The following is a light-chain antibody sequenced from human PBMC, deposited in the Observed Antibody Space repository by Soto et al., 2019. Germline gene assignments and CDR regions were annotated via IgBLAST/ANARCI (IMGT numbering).Light chain of an antibody. CDR3: VSYTTSASYV. J-gene: IGLJ1*01. CDR1: SSDVGNYIS. CDR2: DIN. V-gene: IGLV2-14*01. Sequence: QSVLTQPASVSGSPGQSITISCTGTSSDVGNYISVSWYRQHPGKAPKLMIYDINNRPSGVSNRFSGSKSGNTASLTISGLQAEDEAHYYCVSYTTSASYVFGNGTKV.